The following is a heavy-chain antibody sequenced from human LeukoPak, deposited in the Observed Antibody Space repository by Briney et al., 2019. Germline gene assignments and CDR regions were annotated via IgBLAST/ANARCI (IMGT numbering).Heavy chain of an antibody. J-gene: IGHJ5*02. V-gene: IGHV4-59*08. Sequence: ASETLSLTCTVAAASISSNYWSWFRQPPPKGLEWIGYIYYSGSTNYNPSLKSRVTISVDTSKTQFSLKLSSVTAADTAVYYCARHSDYGGTSRWFDPWGQGTLVTVSS. CDR2: IYYSGST. CDR3: ARHSDYGGTSRWFDP. D-gene: IGHD4-23*01. CDR1: AASISSNY.